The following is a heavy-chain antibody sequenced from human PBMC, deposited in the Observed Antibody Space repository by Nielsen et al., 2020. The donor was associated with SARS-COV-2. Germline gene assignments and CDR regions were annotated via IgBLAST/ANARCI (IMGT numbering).Heavy chain of an antibody. CDR3: GGGPYYYYYGMDV. Sequence: SETLSLTCAVYGGSFSGYYWSWIRQPPGKGLEWIGEINHSGSTNYNPSLKSRVTISVDTSKNQFSLKLSSVTAADTAVYYCGGGPYYYYYGMDVWGQGTTVTVSS. J-gene: IGHJ6*02. V-gene: IGHV4-34*01. CDR1: GGSFSGYY. CDR2: INHSGST.